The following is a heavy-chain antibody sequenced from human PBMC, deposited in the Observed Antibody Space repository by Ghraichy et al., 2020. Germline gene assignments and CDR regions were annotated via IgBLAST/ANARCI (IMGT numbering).Heavy chain of an antibody. V-gene: IGHV4-59*08. CDR2: IYYSGST. Sequence: SETLSLTCTVSGGSISSYYWSWIRQPPGKGLEWIGYIYYSGSTNYNPSLKSRVTISVDTSKNQFSLKLSSVTAADTAMYYCARLWGARDYYYGMDVWGQGTTVTVSS. CDR1: GGSISSYY. CDR3: ARLWGARDYYYGMDV. J-gene: IGHJ6*02. D-gene: IGHD4/OR15-4a*01.